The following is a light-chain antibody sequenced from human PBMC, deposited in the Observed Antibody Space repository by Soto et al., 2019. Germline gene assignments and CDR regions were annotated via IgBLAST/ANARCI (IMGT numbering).Light chain of an antibody. CDR1: QSVSSN. CDR2: CAS. Sequence: EIVMTQSPATLSLSPGERATLSCRARQSVSSNLAWYQQIPVQAPRLLIYCASTRATGIPATFSGSGSGTDFTLTITRLQSEDFAVYYCQQYNNWPPITFGQGTRLEIK. J-gene: IGKJ5*01. V-gene: IGKV3-15*01. CDR3: QQYNNWPPIT.